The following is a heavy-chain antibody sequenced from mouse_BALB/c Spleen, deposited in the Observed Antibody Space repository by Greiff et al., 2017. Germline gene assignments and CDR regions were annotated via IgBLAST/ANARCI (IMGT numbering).Heavy chain of an antibody. J-gene: IGHJ3*01. CDR3: TRSEGWFAY. V-gene: IGHV1S81*02. CDR2: INPSNGGT. Sequence: VQLQESGAELVKPGASVKLSCKASGYTFTSYYMYWVKQRPGQGLEWIGEINPSNGGTNFNEKFKSKATLTVDKSSSTADMQLSSLTSEDSAVYYCTRSEGWFAYWGQGTLVTVSA. CDR1: GYTFTSYY.